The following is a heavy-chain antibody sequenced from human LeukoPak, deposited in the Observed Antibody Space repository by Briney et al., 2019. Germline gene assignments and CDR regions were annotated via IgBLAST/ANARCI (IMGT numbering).Heavy chain of an antibody. CDR3: AREGSGWYGDTNYGMDV. V-gene: IGHV4-30-4*01. CDR1: GGSISSGDYY. CDR2: IYYSGST. Sequence: PSGTLSLTCTVSGGSISSGDYYWSWIRQPPGKGLEWIGYIYYSGSTYYNPSLKSRVTISVDTSKNQFSLKLSSATAADTAVYYCAREGSGWYGDTNYGMDVWGQGTTVTVSS. D-gene: IGHD6-19*01. J-gene: IGHJ6*02.